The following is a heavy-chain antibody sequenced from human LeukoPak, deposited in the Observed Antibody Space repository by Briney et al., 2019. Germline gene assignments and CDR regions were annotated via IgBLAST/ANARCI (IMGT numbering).Heavy chain of an antibody. J-gene: IGHJ3*02. CDR2: IIPILGIA. CDR3: ARWYDSSGYHDAFDI. V-gene: IGHV1-69*04. Sequence: ASVKVSCKASGGTFSSYAISWVRQAPGQGLEWMGRIIPILGIANCAQKFQGRVTITADKSTSTAYMELSSLRSEDTAVYYCARWYDSSGYHDAFDIWGQGTMVTVSS. D-gene: IGHD3-22*01. CDR1: GGTFSSYA.